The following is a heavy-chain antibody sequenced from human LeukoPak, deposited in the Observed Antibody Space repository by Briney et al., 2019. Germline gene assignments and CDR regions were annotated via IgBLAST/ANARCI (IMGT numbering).Heavy chain of an antibody. J-gene: IGHJ5*02. CDR3: ARGRAVANWFDP. CDR2: INHSGST. V-gene: IGHV4-34*01. D-gene: IGHD2-21*01. Sequence: LETLSLTCAVYGGSFSGYYWSWIRQPPGKGLEWIGEINHSGSTNYNPSLKSRVTISVDTSKNQFSLKLSSVTAADTAVYYCARGRAVANWFDPWGQGTLVTVSS. CDR1: GGSFSGYY.